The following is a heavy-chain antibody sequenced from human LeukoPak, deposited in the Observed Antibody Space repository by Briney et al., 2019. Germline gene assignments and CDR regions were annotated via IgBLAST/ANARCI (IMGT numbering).Heavy chain of an antibody. CDR3: ARGVGTYSGGYYYYDYFDY. V-gene: IGHV4-59*01. CDR1: GGSISSYY. D-gene: IGHD3-22*01. Sequence: SETLSLTCTVSGGSISSYYWSWIRQPPGKGLEWIGYIYYSGSTNYNPSLKSRVTISVDTSKNQFSLKLSSVTAADTAVYYCARGVGTYSGGYYYYDYFDYWGQGTLVTVSS. CDR2: IYYSGST. J-gene: IGHJ4*02.